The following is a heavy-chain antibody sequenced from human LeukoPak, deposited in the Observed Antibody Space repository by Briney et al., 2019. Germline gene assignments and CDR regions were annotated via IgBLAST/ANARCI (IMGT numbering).Heavy chain of an antibody. J-gene: IGHJ4*02. D-gene: IGHD3-10*01. V-gene: IGHV1-69*13. CDR3: ARGRGLLWFGELLLDY. CDR2: IIPIFGTA. Sequence: SVNVSCTASGYTFTSYGISWVRQAPGQGLEWMGGIIPIFGTANYAQKFQGRVTITADESTSTAYMELSSLRSEDTAVYYCARGRGLLWFGELLLDYWGQGTLVTVSS. CDR1: GYTFTSYG.